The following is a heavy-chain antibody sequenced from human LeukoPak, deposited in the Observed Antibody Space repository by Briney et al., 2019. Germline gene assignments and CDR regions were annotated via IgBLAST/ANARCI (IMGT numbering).Heavy chain of an antibody. CDR1: GFTFSAYA. CDR3: VNEVGTYYYGMDV. Sequence: GGSLRLSCAVSGFTFSAYAMHWVRQAPGKGLEYVSAISSNGGSTYYADSVKGRFTISRDNSKNTLYLQMSSLRAEDTAVYYCVNEVGTYYYGMDVWGQGTTVTVSS. V-gene: IGHV3-64D*06. J-gene: IGHJ6*02. CDR2: ISSNGGST. D-gene: IGHD1-1*01.